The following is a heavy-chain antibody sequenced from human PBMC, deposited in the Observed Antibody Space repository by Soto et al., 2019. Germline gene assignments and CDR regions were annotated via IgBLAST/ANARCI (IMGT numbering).Heavy chain of an antibody. V-gene: IGHV1-69*01. CDR2: IIPIFGTA. CDR3: ARDLVDSAMGYYYGMDV. CDR1: GGTFSSYA. D-gene: IGHD5-18*01. Sequence: QVQLVQSGAEVKKPGSSVKVSCKASGGTFSSYAISWVRQAPGQGLAWMGGIIPIFGTANYAQKCHGRVTITADESKSTAYMELSSLRSEDTAVYYCARDLVDSAMGYYYGMDVWGQGTTVTVSS. J-gene: IGHJ6*02.